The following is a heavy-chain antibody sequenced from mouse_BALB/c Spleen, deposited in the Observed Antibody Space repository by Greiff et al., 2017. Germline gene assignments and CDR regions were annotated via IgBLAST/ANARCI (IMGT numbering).Heavy chain of an antibody. J-gene: IGHJ4*01. CDR3: AKDVRRTHYYAMDD. CDR1: GYTFTDYA. Sequence: VQLQQSGAELVRPGVSVKISCKGSGYTFTDYAMHWVKQSHAKSLEWIGVISTYYGDASYNQKFKGKATMTVDKSSSTAYMELARLTSEDSAIYYCAKDVRRTHYYAMDDWGQGTSVTVAS. D-gene: IGHD2-14*01. CDR2: ISTYYGDA. V-gene: IGHV1S137*01.